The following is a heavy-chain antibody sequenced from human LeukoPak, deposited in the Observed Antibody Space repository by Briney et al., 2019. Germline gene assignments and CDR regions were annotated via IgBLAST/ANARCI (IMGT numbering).Heavy chain of an antibody. Sequence: GGSLRLSCTASGFAFSFFAMSCLRQPPGKGLEWVSTINANSGATSYAASVRGRFTISRDNSKNKLYLQLNSLRAGDTAVYYCAKPISGGLAVTADWFDPWGQGTLVTVSS. CDR2: INANSGAT. CDR1: GFAFSFFA. CDR3: AKPISGGLAVTADWFDP. J-gene: IGHJ5*01. V-gene: IGHV3-23*01. D-gene: IGHD6-19*01.